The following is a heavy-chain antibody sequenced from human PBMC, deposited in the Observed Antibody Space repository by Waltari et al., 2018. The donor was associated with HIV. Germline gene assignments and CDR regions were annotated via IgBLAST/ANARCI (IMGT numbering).Heavy chain of an antibody. CDR1: GFTFSSYS. J-gene: IGHJ4*02. Sequence: EVQLVESGGGLVKPGGSLRLSCAASGFTFSSYSMNWVRQAPGKGLEWVSSISSSSSYIYYADSVKGRFTISRDNAKNSLYLQMNSLRAEDTAVYYCARVVGYGDFLFDYWGQGTLVTVSS. CDR2: ISSSSSYI. V-gene: IGHV3-21*01. D-gene: IGHD4-17*01. CDR3: ARVVGYGDFLFDY.